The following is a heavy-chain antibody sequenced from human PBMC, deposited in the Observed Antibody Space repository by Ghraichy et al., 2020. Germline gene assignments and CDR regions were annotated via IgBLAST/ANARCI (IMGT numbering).Heavy chain of an antibody. D-gene: IGHD3-3*01. V-gene: IGHV3-21*01. J-gene: IGHJ6*02. CDR3: ARLKEYYDFWSGYQKNRDGRYYYYGMDV. CDR2: ISSSSSYI. Sequence: GGSLRLSCAASGFTFSSYSMNWVRQAPGKGLEWVSSISSSSSYIYYADSVKGRFTISRDNAKNSLYLQMNSLRAEDTAVYYWARLKEYYDFWSGYQKNRDGRYYYYGMDVWGQGTTVTVSS. CDR1: GFTFSSYS.